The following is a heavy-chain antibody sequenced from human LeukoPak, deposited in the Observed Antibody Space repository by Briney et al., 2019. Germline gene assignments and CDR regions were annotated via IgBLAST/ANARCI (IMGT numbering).Heavy chain of an antibody. D-gene: IGHD3-22*01. V-gene: IGHV1-24*01. CDR2: FDPEDGET. Sequence: ASVKVSCKVSGYTLTELSMHWVRQAPGKGLEWMGGFDPEDGETIYAQKFQGRVTMTEDTSTDTAYMELSSLRSEDTAVYYCATGRRREDTMTKTEGDAFDIWGQGTMVTVSS. CDR3: ATGRRREDTMTKTEGDAFDI. J-gene: IGHJ3*02. CDR1: GYTLTELS.